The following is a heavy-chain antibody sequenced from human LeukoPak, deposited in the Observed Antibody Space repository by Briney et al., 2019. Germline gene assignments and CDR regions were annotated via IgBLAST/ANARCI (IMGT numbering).Heavy chain of an antibody. D-gene: IGHD4-17*01. CDR1: GGTFSSYA. CDR2: IIPIFGIA. CDR3: ARADYGDAFDI. V-gene: IGHV1-69*04. J-gene: IGHJ3*02. Sequence: SVKVSCKASGGTFSSYAISWVRQAPGQGLXXXGRIIPIFGIANYAQKFQGRVTITADKSTSTAYMELSSLRSEDTAVYYCARADYGDAFDIWGQGTMVTVSS.